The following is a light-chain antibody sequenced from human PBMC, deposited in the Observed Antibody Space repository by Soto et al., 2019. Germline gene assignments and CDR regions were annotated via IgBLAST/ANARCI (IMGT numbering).Light chain of an antibody. V-gene: IGKV1-33*01. CDR3: QQYDNLPRWT. Sequence: DGQMTQSPSSMSASVGDRVTITCQASQDIRNYLNWYQQKPGKAPKLLIYDASNLETGVPSRFSGSGSGTDFTFTISSLQPEDIATYYCQQYDNLPRWTFGQGTKVDIK. J-gene: IGKJ1*01. CDR2: DAS. CDR1: QDIRNY.